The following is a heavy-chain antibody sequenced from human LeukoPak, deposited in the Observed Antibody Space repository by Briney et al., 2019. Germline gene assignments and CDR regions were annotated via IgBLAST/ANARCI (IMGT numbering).Heavy chain of an antibody. CDR2: INPSGGST. CDR3: ARTYCGGDCNNRYFDY. CDR1: GYTFTGYY. J-gene: IGHJ4*02. V-gene: IGHV1-46*01. Sequence: GASVKVSCKASGYTFTGYYMHWVRQAPGQGLEWMGIINPSGGSTDYAQKFQGRVTMTRDKSTSTVYMELNSLRSEDTALYYCARTYCGGDCNNRYFDYWGQGTLVTVSS. D-gene: IGHD2-21*02.